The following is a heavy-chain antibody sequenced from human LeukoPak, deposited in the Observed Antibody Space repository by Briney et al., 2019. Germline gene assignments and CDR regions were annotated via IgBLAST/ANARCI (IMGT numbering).Heavy chain of an antibody. CDR3: ARGYCTNGVCPMYYFDY. V-gene: IGHV3-53*05. CDR2: IFGGGSI. J-gene: IGHJ4*02. D-gene: IGHD2-8*01. Sequence: PGGSLRLSCAASGFTFSDYYMSWIRQAPGKGLEWVSVIFGGGSIYYADSVKGRFSISRDKSKNTVYLQVNSLRAEDTAVYFCARGYCTNGVCPMYYFDYWGQGTLVTVSS. CDR1: GFTFSDYY.